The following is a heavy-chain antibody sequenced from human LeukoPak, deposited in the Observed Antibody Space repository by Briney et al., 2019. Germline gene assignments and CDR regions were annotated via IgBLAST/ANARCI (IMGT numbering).Heavy chain of an antibody. CDR1: GGSISSSSYY. V-gene: IGHV4-39*07. D-gene: IGHD1-26*01. J-gene: IGHJ4*02. CDR3: ARMEVGATSLDY. Sequence: SETLSLTCTVSGGSISSSSYYWGWIRQPPGKGLEWIGSIYYSGSTYYNPSLKSRVTISVDTSKNQFSLKLSYVTAADTAVYYCARMEVGATSLDYWSQGTLVTVSS. CDR2: IYYSGST.